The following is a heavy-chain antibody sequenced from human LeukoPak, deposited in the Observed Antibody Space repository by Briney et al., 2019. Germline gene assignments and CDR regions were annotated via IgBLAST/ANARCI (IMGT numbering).Heavy chain of an antibody. CDR1: GFTFSSYA. J-gene: IGHJ4*02. V-gene: IGHV3-23*01. D-gene: IGHD1-26*01. Sequence: GGSLRLSCAASGFTFSSYAMSWVRQAPGKGLEWVSAISGSGGSTYYADSVKGRFTISRDNSKNTLYLQMDSLRAEDTAVYYCAKRPGWERNGFDYWGQGTLVTVSS. CDR2: ISGSGGST. CDR3: AKRPGWERNGFDY.